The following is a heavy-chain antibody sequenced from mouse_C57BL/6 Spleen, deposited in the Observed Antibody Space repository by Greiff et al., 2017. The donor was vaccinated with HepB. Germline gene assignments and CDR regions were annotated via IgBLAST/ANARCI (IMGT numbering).Heavy chain of an antibody. CDR2: IDPSDSET. J-gene: IGHJ3*01. Sequence: QVQLRQPGAELVRPGSSVKLSCKASGYTFTSYWMHWVKQRPIQGLEWIGNIDPSDSETHYNQKFKDKATLTVDKSSSTAYMQLSSLTSEDSAVYYCAREGYDYDFAYWGQGTLVTVSA. CDR3: AREGYDYDFAY. V-gene: IGHV1-52*01. D-gene: IGHD2-4*01. CDR1: GYTFTSYW.